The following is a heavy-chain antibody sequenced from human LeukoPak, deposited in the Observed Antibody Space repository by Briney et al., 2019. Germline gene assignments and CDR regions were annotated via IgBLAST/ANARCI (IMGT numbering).Heavy chain of an antibody. CDR2: FDPEDGET. J-gene: IGHJ3*02. CDR1: GYTLTELS. V-gene: IGHV1-24*01. D-gene: IGHD1-26*01. Sequence: GASVKVSCKVSGYTLTELSMHWVRQAPGKGLEWMGGFDPEDGETIYAQKFQGRVTMTEDTSTDTAYMELSSLRSEDTAVYYCATDRAGSYFDAFDIWGQGTMVTVSS. CDR3: ATDRAGSYFDAFDI.